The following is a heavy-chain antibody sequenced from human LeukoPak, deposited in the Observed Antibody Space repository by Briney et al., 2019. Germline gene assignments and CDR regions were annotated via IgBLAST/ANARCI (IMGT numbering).Heavy chain of an antibody. CDR2: ISSSGST. CDR3: ARGPYSYDSSGAFDI. Sequence: SQTLSLTCTVSGDSISSGDYYWSWIRQPAGKGLEWIGRISSSGSTNYNPSLKSRVTISADTSKNQFSLKLSSVTAADTAVYFCARGPYSYDSSGAFDIWGQGTMVTVSS. V-gene: IGHV4-61*02. J-gene: IGHJ3*02. D-gene: IGHD3-22*01. CDR1: GDSISSGDYY.